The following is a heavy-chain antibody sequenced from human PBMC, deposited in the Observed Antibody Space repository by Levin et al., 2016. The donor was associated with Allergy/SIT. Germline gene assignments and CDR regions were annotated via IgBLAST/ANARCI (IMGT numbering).Heavy chain of an antibody. Sequence: WIRQPPGKGLEWVSYISGSNTYTNYADSVKGRFTISRDNAKNSLYLQMNSLRAEDTAVYYCAREGIYIVAATVEHYYGMDVWGQGTTVTVSS. D-gene: IGHD5-12*01. CDR3: AREGIYIVAATVEHYYGMDV. CDR2: ISGSNTYT. V-gene: IGHV3-11*05. J-gene: IGHJ6*02.